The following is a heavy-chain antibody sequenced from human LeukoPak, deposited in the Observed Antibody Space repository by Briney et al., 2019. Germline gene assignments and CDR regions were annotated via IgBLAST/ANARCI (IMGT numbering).Heavy chain of an antibody. V-gene: IGHV4-39*07. Sequence: SETLSLTCTVSGGSISSSSYYWGWIRQPPGKGLEWIGSFYYSGNIYYNPSLKSRVTISVDTSKNQFSLKLSSVTAADTAVYYCARGGYSGYDWDFDYWGQGTLVTVSS. CDR1: GGSISSSSYY. D-gene: IGHD5-12*01. CDR2: FYYSGNI. J-gene: IGHJ4*02. CDR3: ARGGYSGYDWDFDY.